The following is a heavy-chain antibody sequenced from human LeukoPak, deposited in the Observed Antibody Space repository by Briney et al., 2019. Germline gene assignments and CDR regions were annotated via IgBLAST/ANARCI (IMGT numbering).Heavy chain of an antibody. D-gene: IGHD6-13*01. V-gene: IGHV3-73*01. Sequence: PGGSLRLSCAASGFTFSGSAMHWVRQASGKGLEWVGRIRSKANSYATAYAASVKGRFTSSRDESKNTAYLQMNSLKTEDTAAYYCTSSGYSSSWYPRQIDYWGQGTLVTVSS. CDR3: TSSGYSSSWYPRQIDY. J-gene: IGHJ4*02. CDR1: GFTFSGSA. CDR2: IRSKANSYAT.